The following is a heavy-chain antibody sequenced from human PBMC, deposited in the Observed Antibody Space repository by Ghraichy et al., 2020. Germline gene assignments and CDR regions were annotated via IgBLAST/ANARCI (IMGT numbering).Heavy chain of an antibody. CDR3: ARHRIWGVVVPAAIRDGWFDP. V-gene: IGHV4-59*08. CDR1: GGSISSYY. CDR2: IYYSGST. Sequence: SETLSLTCTVSGGSISSYYWSWIRQPPGKGLEWIGYIYYSGSTNYNPSLKSRVTISVDTSKNQFSLKLSSVTAADTAVYYCARHRIWGVVVPAAIRDGWFDPWGQGTLVTVSS. J-gene: IGHJ5*02. D-gene: IGHD2-2*02.